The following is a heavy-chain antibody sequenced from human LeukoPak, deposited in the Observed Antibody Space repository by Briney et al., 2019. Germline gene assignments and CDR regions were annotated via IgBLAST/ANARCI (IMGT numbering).Heavy chain of an antibody. J-gene: IGHJ1*01. CDR1: GYSFTSYW. Sequence: GESLKISCKGSGYSFTSYWIGWVRQMPGKGLEWMGIIYPGDSDTRYSPSFQGQVTISADKSISTAYLQWSSLKASDTAMYYCARAGYYYDTDRAEYFQHWGQGTLVTVSS. CDR2: IYPGDSDT. V-gene: IGHV5-51*01. CDR3: ARAGYYYDTDRAEYFQH. D-gene: IGHD3-22*01.